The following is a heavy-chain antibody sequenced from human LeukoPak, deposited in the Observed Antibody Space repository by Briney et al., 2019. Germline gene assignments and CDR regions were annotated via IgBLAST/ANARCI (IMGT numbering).Heavy chain of an antibody. CDR1: GGTFSSYA. V-gene: IGHV1-69*13. D-gene: IGHD6-13*01. CDR2: IIPIFGTA. J-gene: IGHJ4*02. Sequence: ASVKVSRKASGGTFSSYAISWVRQAPGQGLEWMGGIIPIFGTANYAQKFQGRVTITADESTSTAYMELSSLRSEDTAVYYCARGRSGQQLDETPTFDYWGQGTLVTVSS. CDR3: ARGRSGQQLDETPTFDY.